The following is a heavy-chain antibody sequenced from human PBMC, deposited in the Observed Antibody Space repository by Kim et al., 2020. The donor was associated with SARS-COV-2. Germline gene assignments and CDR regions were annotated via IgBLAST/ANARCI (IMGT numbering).Heavy chain of an antibody. CDR3: ARCRGIVVPAASGTMVRGRQRWFDP. CDR1: GGSFSGYY. J-gene: IGHJ5*02. D-gene: IGHD2-2*01. V-gene: IGHV4-34*01. Sequence: SETLSLTCAVYGGSFSGYYWSWIRQPPGKGLEWIGEINHSGSTNYNPSLKSRVTISVDTSKNQFSLKLSSVTAADTAVYYCARCRGIVVPAASGTMVRGRQRWFDPWGQGTLVTVSS. CDR2: INHSGST.